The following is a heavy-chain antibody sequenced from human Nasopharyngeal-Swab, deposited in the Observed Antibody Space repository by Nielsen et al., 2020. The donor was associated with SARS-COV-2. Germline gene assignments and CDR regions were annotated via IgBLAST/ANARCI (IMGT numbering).Heavy chain of an antibody. CDR1: GGSFSGYY. CDR3: ARGLGGYDSFDY. D-gene: IGHD5-12*01. V-gene: IGHV4-34*01. CDR2: INHSGST. Sequence: SETLSLTCAVYGGSFSGYYWSWIRQPPGKGLEWIGEINHSGSTNYNPSLKSRVTISVETSKNQFSLKLSSVTAADTAVYYCARGLGGYDSFDYWGQGTLVTVSS. J-gene: IGHJ4*02.